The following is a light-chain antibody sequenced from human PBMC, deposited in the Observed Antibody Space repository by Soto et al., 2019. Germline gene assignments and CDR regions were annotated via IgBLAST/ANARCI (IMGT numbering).Light chain of an antibody. CDR1: QSVSRSY. Sequence: EIVLTQSPGTLYLSPGERATLSCRASQSVSRSYLAWYHQKPGQAPRLLIYGASSRATGIPDRLSSRGSGTDFTLTISRLEPEDFAVYYCQQYGSSPRTFGQGTKVEIK. CDR2: GAS. CDR3: QQYGSSPRT. V-gene: IGKV3-20*01. J-gene: IGKJ1*01.